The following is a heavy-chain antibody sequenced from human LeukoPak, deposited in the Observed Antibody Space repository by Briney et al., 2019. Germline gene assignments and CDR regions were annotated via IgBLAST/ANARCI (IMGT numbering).Heavy chain of an antibody. CDR1: GFNFSDYH. CDR3: ARAPTKVRRDWFDP. V-gene: IGHV3-11*06. Sequence: PGGSLRLSCAASGFNFSDYHMSRIRQAPAKGLEWISYIRISASDTNYAYSVRAPFTISRANAKNSLYLQMNSLRAEDTAVYYCARAPTKVRRDWFDPWGQGTLVTVSS. CDR2: IRISASDT. D-gene: IGHD5-12*01. J-gene: IGHJ5*02.